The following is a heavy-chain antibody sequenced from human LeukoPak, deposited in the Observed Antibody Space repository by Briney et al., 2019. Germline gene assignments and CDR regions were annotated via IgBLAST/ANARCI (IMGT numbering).Heavy chain of an antibody. CDR2: IRYDGSKK. V-gene: IGHV3-30*02. CDR1: GFIFRNYG. CDR3: AKGAQRITMPYAFDI. J-gene: IGHJ3*02. Sequence: PGGSLRLSCAGSGFIFRNYGMHWVRQAPGKGLEWVACIRYDGSKKYSADSVRGRFTISRDNSKNTLYLQMNSLRAEDTAVYCCAKGAQRITMPYAFDIWGQGTMVTVSS. D-gene: IGHD3-10*01.